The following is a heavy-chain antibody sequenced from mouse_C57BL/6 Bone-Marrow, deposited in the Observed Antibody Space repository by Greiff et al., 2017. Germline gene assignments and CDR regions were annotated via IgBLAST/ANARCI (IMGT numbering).Heavy chain of an antibody. CDR2: ISSGSSTI. CDR1: GFTFSDYG. Sequence: EVNVVESGGGLVKPGGSLKLSCAASGFTFSDYGMHWVRQAPEKGLEWVAYISSGSSTIYYADTVKGRFTISRDNAKNTLFLQMTSLRSEDTAMYYCAKNYYGSSLYWYFDVWGTGTTVTVSS. D-gene: IGHD1-1*01. J-gene: IGHJ1*03. CDR3: AKNYYGSSLYWYFDV. V-gene: IGHV5-17*01.